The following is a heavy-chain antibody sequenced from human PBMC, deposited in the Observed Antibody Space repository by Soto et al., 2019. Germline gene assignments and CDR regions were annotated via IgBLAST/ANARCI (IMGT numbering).Heavy chain of an antibody. V-gene: IGHV3-7*04. D-gene: IGHD1-7*01. CDR2: IKEDGNEE. Sequence: EVQLVESGGGLGQPGGSLRLSCVASGFTFNTFSMGWVRQAPGKGLEWVANIKEDGNEENDLDSVKGRFPISRDNARNSLSLQMNNRRAADTAIYDCARAWTYARCWGRGTLVTVSS. CDR3: ARAWTYARC. CDR1: GFTFNTFS. J-gene: IGHJ4*02.